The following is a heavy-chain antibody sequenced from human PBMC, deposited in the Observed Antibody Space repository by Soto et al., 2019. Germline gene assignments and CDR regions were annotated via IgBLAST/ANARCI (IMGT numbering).Heavy chain of an antibody. D-gene: IGHD6-25*01. V-gene: IGHV3-20*03. Sequence: KGMEWVSGVNWNGGSTGYADSVKGRFTISRDNAKNSLYLQMNSLRAEDLAFYYWVRGAGLDFGFSGQRTLVSVSS. CDR3: VRGAGLDFGF. J-gene: IGHJ4*02. CDR2: VNWNGGST.